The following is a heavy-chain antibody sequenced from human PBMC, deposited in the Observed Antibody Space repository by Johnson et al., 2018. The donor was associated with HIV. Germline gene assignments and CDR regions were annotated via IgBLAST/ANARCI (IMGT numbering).Heavy chain of an antibody. J-gene: IGHJ3*02. Sequence: EVRLVDSGGGLVQPGGSLRLSCAASGFTFSNYWMSWVRQAPGKGLEWVANIKQDGSEKYYVDSVKGRFNISRDNAKNSLFLQINSLRAEATAVYYCARPRVSSGRHGAFDIWGQGTMVTVSS. V-gene: IGHV3-7*01. CDR1: GFTFSNYW. D-gene: IGHD3-22*01. CDR3: ARPRVSSGRHGAFDI. CDR2: IKQDGSEK.